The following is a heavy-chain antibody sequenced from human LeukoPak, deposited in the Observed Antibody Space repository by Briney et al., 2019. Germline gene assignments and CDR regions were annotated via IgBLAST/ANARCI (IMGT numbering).Heavy chain of an antibody. D-gene: IGHD1-14*01. CDR2: IIPIFGTA. V-gene: IGHV1-69*05. Sequence: SVKVSCKASGYTFTTYGISWVRQAPGQGLEWMGGIIPIFGTANYAQKFQGRVTITTDESTSTAYMELSSLRSEDTAVYYCARVVPATSYYYYYYMDVWGKGTTVTVSS. CDR3: ARVVPATSYYYYYYMDV. CDR1: GYTFTTYG. J-gene: IGHJ6*03.